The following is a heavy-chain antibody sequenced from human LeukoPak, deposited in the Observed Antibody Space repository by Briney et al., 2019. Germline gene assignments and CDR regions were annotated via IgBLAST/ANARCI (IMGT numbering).Heavy chain of an antibody. CDR2: ISGSGGST. J-gene: IGHJ4*02. CDR3: AKEGVWGSSRYNFDY. Sequence: GGALRLSCAASGFTFSRYAMSWVRQAPGKGREWVSAISGSGGSTYYADSVKGRFTISRDNSKKTLYLQMNSLRAEDTAVYYCAKEGVWGSSRYNFDYWGQGTLVTVSS. D-gene: IGHD3-16*02. CDR1: GFTFSRYA. V-gene: IGHV3-23*01.